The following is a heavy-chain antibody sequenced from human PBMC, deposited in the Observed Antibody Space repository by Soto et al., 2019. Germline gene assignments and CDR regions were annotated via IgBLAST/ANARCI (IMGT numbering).Heavy chain of an antibody. J-gene: IGHJ4*02. CDR2: ISWNSGSI. Sequence: EVQLVESGGGLVQPGRSLRLSCAASGFTFDDYAMHCVRQAPGKGLEWGSGISWNSGSIGYADSVKGRFTISRDNAKNSLYLQMNSLRAEDTALYYCAKDSAAGILYLVDFGGDYWGQGTLVTVSS. V-gene: IGHV3-9*01. CDR1: GFTFDDYA. CDR3: AKDSAAGILYLVDFGGDY. D-gene: IGHD6-13*01.